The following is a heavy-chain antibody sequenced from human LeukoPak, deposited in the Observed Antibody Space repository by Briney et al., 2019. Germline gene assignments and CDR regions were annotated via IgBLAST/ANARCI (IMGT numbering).Heavy chain of an antibody. CDR3: ARAAVTTSRYFQH. CDR2: IYNSGHT. V-gene: IGHV4-59*01. Sequence: SETLSLTCTVSGGSISNYYWSWIRQPPGKGLEWIGYIYNSGHTNYNPSLKSRVTISEDTSKNQLSLKLSSVTAADTAVYYCARAAVTTSRYFQHWGQGTLVTVSS. D-gene: IGHD4-17*01. J-gene: IGHJ1*01. CDR1: GGSISNYY.